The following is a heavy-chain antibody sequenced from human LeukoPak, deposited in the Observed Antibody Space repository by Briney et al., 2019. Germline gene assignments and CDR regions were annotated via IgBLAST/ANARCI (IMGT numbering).Heavy chain of an antibody. CDR1: GGSINGYY. Sequence: PSETLSLTCTVSGGSINGYYWSWIRQPPGKGLEWIGYIRYSGTTNYSPSLKSRATISVDTSKNQFSLSLISVTAADTAIYYCARVSSGGYFHTYYFDYWGQGTLVTVSS. V-gene: IGHV4-59*01. J-gene: IGHJ4*02. D-gene: IGHD3-22*01. CDR3: ARVSSGGYFHTYYFDY. CDR2: IRYSGTT.